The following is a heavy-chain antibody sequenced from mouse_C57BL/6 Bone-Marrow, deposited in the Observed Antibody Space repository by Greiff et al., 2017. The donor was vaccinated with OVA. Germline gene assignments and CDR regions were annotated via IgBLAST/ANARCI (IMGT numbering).Heavy chain of an antibody. CDR3: ARQLGRGY. D-gene: IGHD4-1*01. Sequence: EVKLVESGGDLVKPGGSLKLSCAASGFTFSSYGMSWVRQTPDKRLEWVATISSGGSYTYYPDSVKGRFTISRDNAKNTLYLQMSSLKSEDTAMYYCARQLGRGYWGQGTTLTVSS. CDR1: GFTFSSYG. V-gene: IGHV5-6*01. CDR2: ISSGGSYT. J-gene: IGHJ2*01.